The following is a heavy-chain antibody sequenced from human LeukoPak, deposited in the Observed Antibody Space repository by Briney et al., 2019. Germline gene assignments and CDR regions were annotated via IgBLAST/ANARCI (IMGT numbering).Heavy chain of an antibody. J-gene: IGHJ5*02. Sequence: ASVKVSCKASGYTFTSYDINWVRQAPGQGLEWMGWISAYNGNTDYAQKLQGRVTLTTDTSTSTAYMELRSLKSDDTAVYYCARDLNWFDPWGQGTLVTVSS. CDR2: ISAYNGNT. CDR1: GYTFTSYD. CDR3: ARDLNWFDP. V-gene: IGHV1-18*01.